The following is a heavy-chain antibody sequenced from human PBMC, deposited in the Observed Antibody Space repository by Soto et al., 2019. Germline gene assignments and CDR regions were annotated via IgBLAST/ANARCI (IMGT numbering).Heavy chain of an antibody. CDR2: IYYSGST. J-gene: IGHJ6*03. V-gene: IGHV4-59*01. CDR3: ARAYRRYCSGGSCYSYNYYYMDV. CDR1: GGSISSYY. D-gene: IGHD2-15*01. Sequence: QVQLQESGPGLVKPSETLSLTCTVSGGSISSYYWSWIRQPPGKGLERIGYIYYSGSTNYNPSLKSRVTISVDTSKNQVSHKLSSVTAAATAVYYCARAYRRYCSGGSCYSYNYYYMDVWGTGTTVTVSS.